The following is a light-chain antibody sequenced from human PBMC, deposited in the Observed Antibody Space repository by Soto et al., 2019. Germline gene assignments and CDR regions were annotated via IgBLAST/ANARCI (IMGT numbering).Light chain of an antibody. CDR3: QQRSIWPPIT. CDR1: QSVSSY. V-gene: IGKV3-11*01. Sequence: EIVLTQSPATLSLSPGERATLSCRASQSVSSYLAWYQQKPGQAPRLLIYDASNRATGIPARFSGSVSGTDFTLTISSLEPEDFAVYYCQQRSIWPPITFGQGTRLEIK. J-gene: IGKJ5*01. CDR2: DAS.